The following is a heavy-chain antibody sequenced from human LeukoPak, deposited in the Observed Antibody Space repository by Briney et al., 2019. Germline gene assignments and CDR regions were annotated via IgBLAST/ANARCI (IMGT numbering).Heavy chain of an antibody. Sequence: GGSLRLSWAASGFTFSSYGMHWVRQAPGKGLEWVAFIRYDGSNKYYADSVKGRFTISRDNSKNTLYLQMNSLRAEDTAVYYCAKVPRIQLWSYYYYGMDVWGQGTTVTVSS. D-gene: IGHD5-18*01. J-gene: IGHJ6*02. CDR3: AKVPRIQLWSYYYYGMDV. CDR1: GFTFSSYG. CDR2: IRYDGSNK. V-gene: IGHV3-30*02.